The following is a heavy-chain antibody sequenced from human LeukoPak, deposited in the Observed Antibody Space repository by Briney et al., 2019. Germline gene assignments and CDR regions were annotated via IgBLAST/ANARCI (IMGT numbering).Heavy chain of an antibody. D-gene: IGHD3-16*01. CDR3: ARDRDYAFDY. J-gene: IGHJ4*02. CDR1: GFTFSGYS. Sequence: GGSLRLSCAASGFTFSGYSMNWVRQAPGKGLGWVSYISTSGSYIYYADSVKGRFTISRDNAKNSLYLQMSSLRVEDTAVYYCARDRDYAFDYWGQGTLVTVSS. CDR2: ISTSGSYI. V-gene: IGHV3-21*01.